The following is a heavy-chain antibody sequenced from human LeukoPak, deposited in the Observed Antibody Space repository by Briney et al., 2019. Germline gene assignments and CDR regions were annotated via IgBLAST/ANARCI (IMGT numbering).Heavy chain of an antibody. V-gene: IGHV4-34*01. D-gene: IGHD6-13*01. Sequence: SETLSLTCAVYGGSFSGYYWSWIRQPPGKGLEWIGEINNSGSTNYNPSLKSRVTISVDTSKNQFSLKLSSVTAADTAVYFCARGPPAGTTPEDYYYYGMDVWGQGTTVTVSS. CDR1: GGSFSGYY. J-gene: IGHJ6*02. CDR3: ARGPPAGTTPEDYYYYGMDV. CDR2: INNSGST.